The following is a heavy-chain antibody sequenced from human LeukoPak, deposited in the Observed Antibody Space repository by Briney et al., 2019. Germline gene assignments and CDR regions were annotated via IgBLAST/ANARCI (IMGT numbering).Heavy chain of an antibody. J-gene: IGHJ3*02. CDR1: GFTFSSYD. Sequence: PGGSLRLSCAASGFTFSSYDMHWVRQATGKGLEWVSAIGTAGDPYYPGSVKGRFTISRENAKNSLYLQMNSLRAGDTAVYYCARGFGWFGELSDAFDIWGQGTMVIVSS. V-gene: IGHV3-13*05. CDR3: ARGFGWFGELSDAFDI. D-gene: IGHD3-10*01. CDR2: IGTAGDP.